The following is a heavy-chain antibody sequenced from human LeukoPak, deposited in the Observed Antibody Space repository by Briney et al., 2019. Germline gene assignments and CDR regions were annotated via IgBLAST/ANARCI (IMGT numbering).Heavy chain of an antibody. J-gene: IGHJ3*02. D-gene: IGHD4-17*01. Sequence: GGSLRLSCAAYGFTFSTYWMHWARQAPGKGLMWVSRINTDGSSATYADSVKGRFTISRDNAKNMLYLQMNSLRAEDAAVYYCAKAREYGDYVSAFDIWGQGTMVTVSS. CDR2: INTDGSSA. CDR3: AKAREYGDYVSAFDI. V-gene: IGHV3-74*01. CDR1: GFTFSTYW.